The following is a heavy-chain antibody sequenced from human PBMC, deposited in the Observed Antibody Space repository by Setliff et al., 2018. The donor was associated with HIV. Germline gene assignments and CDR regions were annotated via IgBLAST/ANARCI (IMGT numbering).Heavy chain of an antibody. CDR3: AREHGTSWPYFDF. Sequence: GASVKVSCKASGYTFTAYGITWVRQAPGQGLEWMGWMSAYSGDTKYAQNFQGRVTMTTDTSTNTAYLELRGLRSDDTAIYYCAREHGTSWPYFDFWGQGTLVTVSS. V-gene: IGHV1-18*04. J-gene: IGHJ4*02. CDR2: MSAYSGDT. CDR1: GYTFTAYG.